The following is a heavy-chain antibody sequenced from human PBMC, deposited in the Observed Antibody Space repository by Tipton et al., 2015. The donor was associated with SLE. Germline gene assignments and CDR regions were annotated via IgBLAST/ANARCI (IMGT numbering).Heavy chain of an antibody. D-gene: IGHD3-3*01. V-gene: IGHV4-61*02. CDR2: IYTSGST. Sequence: TLSLTCTVSGGSISIGSYYWSWIRQPAGKGLEWIGRIYTSGSTNYNPSLKSRVTISVDTSKNQFSLKLSSVTAADTAVYYCARGVFGPDYWGQGTLVTVSS. J-gene: IGHJ4*02. CDR1: GGSISIGSYY. CDR3: ARGVFGPDY.